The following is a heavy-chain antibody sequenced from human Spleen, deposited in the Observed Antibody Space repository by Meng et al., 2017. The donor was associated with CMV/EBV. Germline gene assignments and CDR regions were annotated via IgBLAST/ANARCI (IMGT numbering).Heavy chain of an antibody. CDR3: ARDWDCSSTSCFHRGMDV. CDR1: GGTFSNYG. CDR2: IIPMFATA. J-gene: IGHJ6*02. D-gene: IGHD2-2*01. Sequence: SVKVSCKASGGTFSNYGISWVRQAPGQGLEWMGGIIPMFATANYARKFQGRVTITTDESTSTAYMELSSLRSDDTAVYYCARDWDCSSTSCFHRGMDVWGQGTTVTVSS. V-gene: IGHV1-69*05.